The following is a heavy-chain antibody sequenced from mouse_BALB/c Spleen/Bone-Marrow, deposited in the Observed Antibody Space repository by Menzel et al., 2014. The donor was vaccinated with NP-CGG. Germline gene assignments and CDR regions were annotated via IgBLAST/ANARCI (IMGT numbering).Heavy chain of an antibody. V-gene: IGHV14-3*02. CDR3: VREDYGNSYAMDY. CDR1: GFNIKDTY. J-gene: IGHJ4*01. CDR2: IDPANGNT. Sequence: EVHLVESGAELVKPGASVKLSCTASGFNIKDTYMHWVKQRPEQGLDWIGKIDPANGNTKYDPKFQGKATITADTSSNAAYLQLSSLTSEDTAVYYCVREDYGNSYAMDYWGQGTSVTVSS. D-gene: IGHD2-1*01.